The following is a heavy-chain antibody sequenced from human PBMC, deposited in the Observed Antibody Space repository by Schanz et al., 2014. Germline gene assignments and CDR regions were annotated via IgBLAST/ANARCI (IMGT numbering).Heavy chain of an antibody. Sequence: EVQLVESGGGLVEPGGSLRLSCATSGFSLDIFAVSWVRQAPGKGLEWVSSFNDGGVNKYYADSVKGRFTISSDNSKSTLYLQMSSLRAEDTAVYYCAASSGWHPSTDYWGQGTLVTVSS. CDR3: AASSGWHPSTDY. J-gene: IGHJ4*02. V-gene: IGHV3-23*04. D-gene: IGHD6-19*01. CDR1: GFSLDIFA. CDR2: FNDGGVNK.